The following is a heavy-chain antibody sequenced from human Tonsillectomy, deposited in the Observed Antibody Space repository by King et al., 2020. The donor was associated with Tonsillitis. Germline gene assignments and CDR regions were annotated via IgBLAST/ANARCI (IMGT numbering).Heavy chain of an antibody. CDR2: LWYDGTNK. CDR1: GFTFSKYG. D-gene: IGHD2-21*02. Sequence: GQLVESGGGVGQPGRSLRLPCAAAGFTFSKYGLHLVRQAPGKGLGGVAVLWYDGTNKDYTDSLKGRFTISRDNSKNTLYLQMNSLRAEDTAVYYCARDSCGGDCYYFDYWGQGTLVTASS. CDR3: ARDSCGGDCYYFDY. V-gene: IGHV3-33*08. J-gene: IGHJ4*02.